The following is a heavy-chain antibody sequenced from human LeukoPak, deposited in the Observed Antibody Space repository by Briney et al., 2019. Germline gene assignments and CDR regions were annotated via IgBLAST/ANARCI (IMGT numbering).Heavy chain of an antibody. D-gene: IGHD3-9*01. CDR1: GGTFSSYA. V-gene: IGHV3-30-3*01. CDR3: ARSSLRYFDWYMDC. CDR2: ISYDGSNK. J-gene: IGHJ4*02. Sequence: SCKASGGTFSSYAIHWVRQAPGKGLEWVAVISYDGSNKYYADSVKGRFTISRDNSKNTLYLQMSSLRAEDTAVYYCARSSLRYFDWYMDCWGQGTLVTSST.